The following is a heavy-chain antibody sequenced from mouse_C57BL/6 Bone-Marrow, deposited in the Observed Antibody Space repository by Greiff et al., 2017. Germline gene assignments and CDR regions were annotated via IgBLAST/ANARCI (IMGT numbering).Heavy chain of an antibody. CDR1: GYTFTSYG. V-gene: IGHV1-81*01. CDR3: EHYYGSSSWYFDV. D-gene: IGHD1-1*01. Sequence: VMLVESGAELARPGASVKLSCKASGYTFTSYGISWVKQRTGQGLEWIGEIFPRSGNTYYNEKFKGKATLTADESSSTAYMELRSLTSEDSAVYFCEHYYGSSSWYFDVWGTGTTVTVSS. CDR2: IFPRSGNT. J-gene: IGHJ1*03.